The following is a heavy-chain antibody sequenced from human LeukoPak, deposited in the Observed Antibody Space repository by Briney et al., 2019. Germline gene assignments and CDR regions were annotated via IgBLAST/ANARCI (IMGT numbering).Heavy chain of an antibody. CDR2: ISAYNGNT. D-gene: IGHD3-10*01. V-gene: IGHV1-18*01. CDR3: ARDRGVRGMYNWFDP. CDR1: GYTFTSYG. J-gene: IGHJ5*02. Sequence: ASVKVSCKASGYTFTSYGISWVRQAPGQGLEWMGWISAYNGNTNYAQKLQGRVTMTTDTSTSTAYMELRSLRSDDTAVCYCARDRGVRGMYNWFDPWGQGTLVSVSS.